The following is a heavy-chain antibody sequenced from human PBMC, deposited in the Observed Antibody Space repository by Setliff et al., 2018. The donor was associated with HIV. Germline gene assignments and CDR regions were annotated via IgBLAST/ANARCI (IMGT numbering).Heavy chain of an antibody. J-gene: IGHJ4*02. CDR2: IFSNVTT. Sequence: KPSETLSLTCTVSGDSIDDFYWSWIRQPPGQGLEWIGYIFSNVTTNYSPSLKSRVTMSIDRSKSQFLLNLTSVNASNTAIYYCAGRKLSKGGAFDYWGQGALVTVSS. D-gene: IGHD1-1*01. V-gene: IGHV4-4*09. CDR3: AGRKLSKGGAFDY. CDR1: GDSIDDFY.